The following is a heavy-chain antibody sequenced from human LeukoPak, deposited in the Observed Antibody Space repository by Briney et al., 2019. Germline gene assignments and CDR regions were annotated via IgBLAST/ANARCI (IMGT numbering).Heavy chain of an antibody. CDR2: IIPIFGTA. CDR3: ARSERFPDAFDI. V-gene: IGHV1-69*13. CDR1: GGTFSSYA. J-gene: IGHJ3*02. Sequence: ASVKVSCKASGGTFSSYAISWVRQAPGQGLEWMGGIIPIFGTANYAQKFQGRVTITADESTSTAYMELSSLRSEDTAVYYCARSERFPDAFDIWGQGTMVTVSS.